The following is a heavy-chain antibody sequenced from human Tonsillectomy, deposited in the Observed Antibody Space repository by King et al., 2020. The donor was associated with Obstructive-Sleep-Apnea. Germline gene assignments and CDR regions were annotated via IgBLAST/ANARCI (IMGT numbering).Heavy chain of an antibody. V-gene: IGHV3-33*06. J-gene: IGHJ6*02. CDR1: GFTFSSYG. Sequence: VQLVQSGGGVVQPGRSLRLSCAASGFTFSSYGMHWVRQAPGKGLEWVAVIWYDGSNKYYADSVKGRFTISRDNSKNTLHLQMNSLRAEDTAVYYCAKAPTPYYYYCYGMDVWGQGTTVTVSS. CDR3: AKAPTPYYYYCYGMDV. CDR2: IWYDGSNK.